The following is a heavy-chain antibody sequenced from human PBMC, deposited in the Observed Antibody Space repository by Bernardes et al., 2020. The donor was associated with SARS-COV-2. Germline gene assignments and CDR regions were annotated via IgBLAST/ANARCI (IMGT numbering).Heavy chain of an antibody. CDR1: GGSISVYY. Sequence: SETLSLTCTVSGGSISVYYWSWIRQPPGKGLEWIGYIHHTGTTSYNPSLESRVAISVDTSKNRLSLRLNSVTAADTAVYYCAREWSSFDHWGQGTLVTVSS. CDR2: IHHTGTT. J-gene: IGHJ4*02. CDR3: AREWSSFDH. V-gene: IGHV4-59*01. D-gene: IGHD1-26*01.